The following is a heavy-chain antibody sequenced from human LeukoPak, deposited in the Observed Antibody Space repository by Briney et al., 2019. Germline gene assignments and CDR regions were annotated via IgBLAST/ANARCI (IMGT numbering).Heavy chain of an antibody. CDR1: GFTFSSYR. J-gene: IGHJ6*02. CDR3: ARVKGGGVMDV. V-gene: IGHV3-21*01. Sequence: PGGSLRLSCAASGFTFSSYRMNWVRQAPGKGLGWVSSISSSSSYIYYADSVKGRFTISRDNAKNSLYLQMNSLRAEDTAVYYCARVKGGGVMDVWGQGTTVTVSS. CDR2: ISSSSSYI.